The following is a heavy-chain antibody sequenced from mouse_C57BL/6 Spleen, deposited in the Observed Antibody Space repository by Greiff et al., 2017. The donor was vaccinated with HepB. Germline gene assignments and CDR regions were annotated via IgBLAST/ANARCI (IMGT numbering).Heavy chain of an antibody. CDR1: GYAFSSSW. Sequence: QVQLQQSGPELVKPGASVKISCKASGYAFSSSWMNWVKQRPGKGLEWIGRIYPGDGDTNYNGKFKGKATLTADKSSSTAYMQLSSLTSEDSAVYFVERGSNHYFDYWGKGTTLTVSS. J-gene: IGHJ2*01. CDR2: IYPGDGDT. V-gene: IGHV1-82*01. CDR3: ERGSNHYFDY. D-gene: IGHD1-1*01.